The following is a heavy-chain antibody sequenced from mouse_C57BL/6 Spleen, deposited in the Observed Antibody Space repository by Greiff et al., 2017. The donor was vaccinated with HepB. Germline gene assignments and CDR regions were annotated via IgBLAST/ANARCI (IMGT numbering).Heavy chain of an antibody. Sequence: VKLQESGAELVKPGASVKISCKASGYAFSSYWMNWVKQRPGKGLEWIGQIYPGDGDTNYNGKFKGKATLTADKSSSTAYMQLSSLTSEDSAVYFCARLSRTGFDYWGQGTTLTVSS. CDR2: IYPGDGDT. J-gene: IGHJ2*01. CDR3: ARLSRTGFDY. D-gene: IGHD4-1*01. V-gene: IGHV1-80*01. CDR1: GYAFSSYW.